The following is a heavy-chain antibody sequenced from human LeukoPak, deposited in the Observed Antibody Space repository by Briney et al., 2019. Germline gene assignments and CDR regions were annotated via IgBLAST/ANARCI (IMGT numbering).Heavy chain of an antibody. Sequence: GGSLRLSCVASGFTFNTYNFVWVRQAPGKGLEGLSYLSSSENTIYYADSVRGRFTISRDNAKDSLFLQMNSVRAEDTAVYYCARCSFWTAYSFDYWGQGTLVTVSS. CDR3: ARCSFWTAYSFDY. CDR2: LSSSENTI. J-gene: IGHJ4*02. D-gene: IGHD3/OR15-3a*01. V-gene: IGHV3-48*01. CDR1: GFTFNTYN.